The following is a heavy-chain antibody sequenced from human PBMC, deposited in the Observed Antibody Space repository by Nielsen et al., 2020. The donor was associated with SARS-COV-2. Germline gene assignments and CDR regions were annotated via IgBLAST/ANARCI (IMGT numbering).Heavy chain of an antibody. CDR3: ARDGPATGNYYDSSGPKLYYGMDV. Sequence: ASVKVSCKASGYTFTSYGISWVRQAPGQGLEWMGWISAYNGNTNYAQKLQGRVTMTTDTSTSTAYMELRSLRSDDTAVYYCARDGPATGNYYDSSGPKLYYGMDVWGQGTTVTVSS. D-gene: IGHD3-22*01. CDR1: GYTFTSYG. V-gene: IGHV1-18*01. J-gene: IGHJ6*02. CDR2: ISAYNGNT.